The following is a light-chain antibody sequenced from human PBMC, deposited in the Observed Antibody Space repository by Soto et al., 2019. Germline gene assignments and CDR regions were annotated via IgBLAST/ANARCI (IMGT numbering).Light chain of an antibody. V-gene: IGKV1-5*03. CDR2: KAS. CDR1: QSIDTW. Sequence: DIPLTQSPSTLSASVGDTVTITCRASQSIDTWLAWHQQKPGRAPRLLISKASIFESGVPSRFSGSGSGTDFTLTISGLQPDDFAIYYCQQYISYRAFGQGTKVEI. J-gene: IGKJ1*01. CDR3: QQYISYRA.